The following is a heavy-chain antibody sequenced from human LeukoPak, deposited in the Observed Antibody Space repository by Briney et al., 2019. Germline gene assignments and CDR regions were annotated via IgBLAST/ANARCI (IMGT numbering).Heavy chain of an antibody. Sequence: PSETLSLTCAVSGGSISSGGYSWSWLRQPPGKGLEWIGYIYHSGSTYYNPSLKSRFTMSVDRSKNQFSLKLSSVTAADTAVYYCARDAGMVRGEAYYYYGMDVWGKGTTVTVSS. CDR3: ARDAGMVRGEAYYYYGMDV. CDR1: GGSISSGGYS. J-gene: IGHJ6*04. D-gene: IGHD3-10*01. CDR2: IYHSGST. V-gene: IGHV4-30-2*01.